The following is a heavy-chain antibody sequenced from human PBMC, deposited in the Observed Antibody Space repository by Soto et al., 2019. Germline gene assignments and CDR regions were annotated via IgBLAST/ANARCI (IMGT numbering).Heavy chain of an antibody. J-gene: IGHJ5*02. Sequence: ASVKVSCKASGGTFSSYAISWVRQAPGQGLEWMGGIIPIFGTANYAQKFQGRVTITADESTSTAYMELSSLRSEDTAVYYCARQGGYSYGYGQNWFDPWGQGTLVTVSS. CDR2: IIPIFGTA. CDR1: GGTFSSYA. V-gene: IGHV1-69*13. CDR3: ARQGGYSYGYGQNWFDP. D-gene: IGHD5-18*01.